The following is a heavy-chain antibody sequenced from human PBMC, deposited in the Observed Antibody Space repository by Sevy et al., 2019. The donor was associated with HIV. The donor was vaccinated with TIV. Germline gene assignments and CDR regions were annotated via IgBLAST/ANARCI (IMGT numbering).Heavy chain of an antibody. V-gene: IGHV1-2*06. J-gene: IGHJ6*02. CDR2: INPNSGGT. D-gene: IGHD3-10*01. CDR1: GYTFTGYY. CDR3: AREWFREFKVYYYYYYGMDV. Sequence: ASVKVSCKASGYTFTGYYMHWVRQAPGQGLEWMGRINPNSGGTTYAQMFQGRVTMTRDTSISTAYRERSRLRFDDTAVYYFAREWFREFKVYYYYYYGMDVWGQGTTVTVSS.